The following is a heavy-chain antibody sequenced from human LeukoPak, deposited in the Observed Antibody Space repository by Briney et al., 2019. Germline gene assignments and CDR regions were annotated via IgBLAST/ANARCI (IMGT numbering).Heavy chain of an antibody. V-gene: IGHV3-74*01. CDR3: AKSRRIVGVTYFDF. Sequence: PGGSLRLSCAASGFTFSSYAMSWVRQVPGKGLVWVSRINSDGSNTNYADSVKGRFTISRDNAKNTLYLQVNSLRAEDTAVYYCAKSRRIVGVTYFDFWGQGTLVTVSS. J-gene: IGHJ4*02. D-gene: IGHD1-26*01. CDR2: INSDGSNT. CDR1: GFTFSSYA.